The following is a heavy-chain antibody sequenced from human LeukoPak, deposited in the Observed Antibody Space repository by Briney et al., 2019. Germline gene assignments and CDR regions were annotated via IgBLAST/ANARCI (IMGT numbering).Heavy chain of an antibody. J-gene: IGHJ6*03. CDR2: INWNGGST. CDR3: ARYDYVWGSYRYSYYYYYMDV. D-gene: IGHD3-16*02. Sequence: GGSLRLSCAASGFTFDDYGMSWVREAPGKGLEWVSGINWNGGSTGYADSVKGRFTISRDNAKSSLYLQMNSLRAEDTALYYCARYDYVWGSYRYSYYYYYMDVWGKGTAVTVSS. CDR1: GFTFDDYG. V-gene: IGHV3-20*04.